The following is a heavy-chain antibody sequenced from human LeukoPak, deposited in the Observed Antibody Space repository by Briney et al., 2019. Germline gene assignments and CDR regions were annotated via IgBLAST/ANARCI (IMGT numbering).Heavy chain of an antibody. V-gene: IGHV4-31*03. CDR1: GGSISSGSHY. J-gene: IGHJ6*02. Sequence: SQTLSLTCTVSGGSISSGSHYWSWIRQPPGKGLEWIGYTSYTGSTYYYPSLKSRLTISVDTSENQFSLKLSSVTAADTAVYYCARVNGDEYPFGYYYYGMDVWGQGTTVTVSS. D-gene: IGHD4-17*01. CDR3: ARVNGDEYPFGYYYYGMDV. CDR2: TSYTGST.